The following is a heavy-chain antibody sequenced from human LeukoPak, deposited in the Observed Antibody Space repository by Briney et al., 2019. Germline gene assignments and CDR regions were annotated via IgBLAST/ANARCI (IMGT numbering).Heavy chain of an antibody. V-gene: IGHV3-21*01. CDR2: ISSSSSYI. D-gene: IGHD6-19*01. Sequence: GGSLRLSCAASEFTFSSYSMNWVRQAPGKGLEWVSSISSSSSYIYYADSVKGRFTISRDNAKNSLYLQMNSLRAEDTAVYYCARSSVAGTGDYWGQGTLVTVSS. CDR3: ARSSVAGTGDY. CDR1: EFTFSSYS. J-gene: IGHJ4*02.